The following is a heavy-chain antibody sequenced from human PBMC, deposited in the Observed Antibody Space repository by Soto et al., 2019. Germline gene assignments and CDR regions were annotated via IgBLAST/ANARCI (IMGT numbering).Heavy chain of an antibody. Sequence: SETLSLTCTVSGGSISSGDYYWSWIRQPPGKGLEWIGYIYYSGSTYYNPSLKSRVTISADTSKNQFSLKLSSVTAADAAVYYCARGHYDFWSGYFATIDYWGQGTLVTVSS. CDR3: ARGHYDFWSGYFATIDY. D-gene: IGHD3-3*01. V-gene: IGHV4-30-4*01. CDR1: GGSISSGDYY. J-gene: IGHJ4*02. CDR2: IYYSGST.